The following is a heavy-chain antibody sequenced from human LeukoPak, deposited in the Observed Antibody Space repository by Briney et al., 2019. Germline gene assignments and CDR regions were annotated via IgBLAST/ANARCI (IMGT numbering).Heavy chain of an antibody. CDR3: ARNYRETGKYDY. J-gene: IGHJ4*02. CDR2: ISAYNGNT. V-gene: IGHV1-18*01. D-gene: IGHD7-27*01. Sequence: ASVTVSCKASGYTFTSYGISWVRQAPGQGLEWMGWISAYNGNTNYAQKLQGRVTMTTDTSTSTAYMELRSLRSDDTAVYYCARNYRETGKYDYWGQGTLVTVSS. CDR1: GYTFTSYG.